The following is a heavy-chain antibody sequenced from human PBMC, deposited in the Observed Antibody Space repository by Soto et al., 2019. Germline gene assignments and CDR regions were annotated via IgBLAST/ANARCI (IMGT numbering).Heavy chain of an antibody. D-gene: IGHD3-3*01. CDR3: ARDPSYDFWSRYYYYGMDV. J-gene: IGHJ6*02. CDR2: ISYDGSNK. CDR1: GFTFSSYA. Sequence: GGSLRLSCAASGFTFSSYAMHWVRQAPGKGPEWVAVISYDGSNKYYADSVKGRFTISRDNSKNTLYLQMNSLRAEDTAVYYCARDPSYDFWSRYYYYGMDVWGQGTTVTVSS. V-gene: IGHV3-30-3*01.